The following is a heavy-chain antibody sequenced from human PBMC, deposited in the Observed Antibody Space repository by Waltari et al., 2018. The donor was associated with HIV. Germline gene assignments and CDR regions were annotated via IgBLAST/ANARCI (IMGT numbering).Heavy chain of an antibody. V-gene: IGHV1-8*01. Sequence: QVQLVQSGAEVKKPGASVKVSCKASVYTFTSYDIIWVRQATGQGLEWMGWMNPNSGNTGYAQKFQGRVTMTRNTSISTAYMELSSLRAEDTAVFYCARVGATPAHYNYGMDVWGLGTTVTVSS. CDR1: VYTFTSYD. CDR3: ARVGATPAHYNYGMDV. J-gene: IGHJ6*02. CDR2: MNPNSGNT. D-gene: IGHD5-12*01.